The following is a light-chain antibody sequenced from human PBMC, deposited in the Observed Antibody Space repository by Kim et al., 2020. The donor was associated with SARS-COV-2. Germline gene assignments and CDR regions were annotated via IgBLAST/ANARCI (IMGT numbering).Light chain of an antibody. V-gene: IGLV6-57*04. Sequence: NFMLTQPHSVSESPGKTVTISCTRSSGSIANNYVQWYQQRPGSAPTIVIYEDNQRPSGVPDRFSASVDTSSNSASLTISGLKTEDEADYYCQSYDNVRVFLGGGTQLTVL. CDR3: QSYDNVRVF. J-gene: IGLJ2*01. CDR2: EDN. CDR1: SGSIANNY.